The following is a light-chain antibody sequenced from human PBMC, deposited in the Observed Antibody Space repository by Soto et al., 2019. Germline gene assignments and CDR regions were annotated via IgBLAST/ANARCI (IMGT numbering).Light chain of an antibody. Sequence: DIQMTQSPSSVSSSVGDTISFTCRASQDINNWLAWYQQKPGKAPKLLIYAASTLQAGVPSRFSGSGSGTDFTLTISSLQPEDVAAYYCQKYNSAPLTFGGGTKVDIK. CDR2: AAS. V-gene: IGKV1-27*01. CDR1: QDINNW. J-gene: IGKJ4*01. CDR3: QKYNSAPLT.